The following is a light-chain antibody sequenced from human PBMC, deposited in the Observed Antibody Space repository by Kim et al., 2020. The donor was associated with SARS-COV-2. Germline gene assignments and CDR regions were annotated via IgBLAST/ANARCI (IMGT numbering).Light chain of an antibody. CDR2: QDT. CDR1: YFGDRY. CDR3: QAWGSSGVV. J-gene: IGLJ2*01. Sequence: SVSAGQTASITCSGEYFGDRYLCLYQQRPGQSPVLVIYQDTKRPSGIPERVSASNSGNAATLTISDTQVMDEAYYFCQAWGSSGVVFGGGTQLTVL. V-gene: IGLV3-1*01.